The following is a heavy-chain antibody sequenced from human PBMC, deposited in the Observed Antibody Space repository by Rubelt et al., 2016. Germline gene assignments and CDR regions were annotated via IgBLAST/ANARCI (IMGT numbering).Heavy chain of an antibody. Sequence: GGGLVQPGGSLRLSCTASGLTFSVTWMNWVRQAPGQGLEWVAVMSYDGGNQYYGDSVKGRFTISRDNSKNTLYLQMSSLRAEDRAVYYCVRQSSGNVDWGQGTLVTVSS. CDR1: GLTFSVTW. D-gene: IGHD1-26*01. CDR3: VRQSSGNVD. J-gene: IGHJ4*02. CDR2: MSYDGGNQ. V-gene: IGHV3-30*03.